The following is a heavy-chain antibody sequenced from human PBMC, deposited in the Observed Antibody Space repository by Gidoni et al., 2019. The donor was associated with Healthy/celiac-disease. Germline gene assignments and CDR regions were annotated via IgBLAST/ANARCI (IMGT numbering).Heavy chain of an antibody. Sequence: EVQLVESGGGWVQPGGSLRLSCAAPGFPFSSYEMNWVRQAPGKGLEWVSYISSSGSTIYYADSVKGRFTISRDNAKNSLYLQMNSLRAEDTAVYYCAREREYYDSSGYYVFDYWGQGTLVTVSS. J-gene: IGHJ4*02. CDR2: ISSSGSTI. D-gene: IGHD3-22*01. CDR1: GFPFSSYE. CDR3: AREREYYDSSGYYVFDY. V-gene: IGHV3-48*03.